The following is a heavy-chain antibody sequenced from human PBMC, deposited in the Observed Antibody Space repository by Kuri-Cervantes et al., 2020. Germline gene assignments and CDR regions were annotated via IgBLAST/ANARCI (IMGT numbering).Heavy chain of an antibody. V-gene: IGHV4-34*12. CDR2: IIHSGST. CDR3: ARAGEIVVVIKGGFDI. J-gene: IGHJ3*02. D-gene: IGHD3-22*01. CDR1: GVSFSDYY. Sequence: SETLSLTCAVYGVSFSDYYWSWIRQPPGKGLEWIGEIIHSGSTNYNPSLKSRVTISVDTSKNQFSLKLSSVTAADTAVYYCARAGEIVVVIKGGFDIWGQGTMVTVSS.